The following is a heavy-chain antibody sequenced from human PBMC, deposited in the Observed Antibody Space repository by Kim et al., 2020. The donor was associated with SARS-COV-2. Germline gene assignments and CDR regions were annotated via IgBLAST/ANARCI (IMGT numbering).Heavy chain of an antibody. D-gene: IGHD5-18*01. CDR2: IRSKAYGGTT. Sequence: GGSLRLSCTASGFTFGDYAMSWVRQAPGKGLEWVGFIRSKAYGGTTEYAASVKGRFTISRDDSKSIAYLQMNSLKTEDTAVYYCTRGGYSYVTYFDYWGQGTLVTVSS. V-gene: IGHV3-49*04. CDR1: GFTFGDYA. CDR3: TRGGYSYVTYFDY. J-gene: IGHJ4*02.